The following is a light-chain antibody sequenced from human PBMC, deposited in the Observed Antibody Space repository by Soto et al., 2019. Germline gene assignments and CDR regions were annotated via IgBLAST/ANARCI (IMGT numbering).Light chain of an antibody. J-gene: IGKJ2*01. CDR1: QSVGSN. Sequence: EIVMTQSPLTLSASPGERAIFSCRASQSVGSNIARYQQKPGQSPRLLVYDASTRATAIPARFSGSGSGTEFTLTINTLQTEDFAVYYCPQYYQWPSYTFGQGTKLDI. V-gene: IGKV3-15*01. CDR3: PQYYQWPSYT. CDR2: DAS.